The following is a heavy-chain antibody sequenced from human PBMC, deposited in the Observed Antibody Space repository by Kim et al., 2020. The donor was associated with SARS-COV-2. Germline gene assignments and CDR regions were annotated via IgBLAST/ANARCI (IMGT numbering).Heavy chain of an antibody. Sequence: GGSLRLSCVASGFTFTSYAMNWVRQGPGKGLEWVADVNEGGSGTYYADSVKGRFTISRDSSKNTLYLQMNSLRAEDTAVYYCARELSMTTQGSGGDFFDYWGQGTLVTVSS. CDR2: VNEGGSGT. J-gene: IGHJ4*02. D-gene: IGHD4-17*01. V-gene: IGHV3-23*01. CDR1: GFTFTSYA. CDR3: ARELSMTTQGSGGDFFDY.